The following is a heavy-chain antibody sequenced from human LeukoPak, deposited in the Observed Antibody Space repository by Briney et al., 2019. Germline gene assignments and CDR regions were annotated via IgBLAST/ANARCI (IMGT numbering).Heavy chain of an antibody. V-gene: IGHV1-18*01. CDR2: ISAYNGNT. D-gene: IGHD3-10*01. J-gene: IGHJ4*02. CDR1: GYTFTSYG. Sequence: ASVKVSCKASGYTFTSYGISWVRQAPGQGLEWMGWISAYNGNTNYAQKLQGRVTMTTDTSTSTAYMELRSLRSDDTAVYYCARDLRGSGSYYGGHFDYWGQGTLVTVSS. CDR3: ARDLRGSGSYYGGHFDY.